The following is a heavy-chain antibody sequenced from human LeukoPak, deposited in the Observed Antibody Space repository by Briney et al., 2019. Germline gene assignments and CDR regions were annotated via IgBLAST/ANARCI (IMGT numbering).Heavy chain of an antibody. CDR1: GGSISSSSYY. CDR3: AGGGEYSSSSLIDY. V-gene: IGHV4-39*01. CDR2: IYYSGGP. Sequence: PSETLSLTCTVSGGSISSSSYYWGWIRQPPGKGLEWIGGIYYSGGPYYNPPFNSRVTISVDTSKNQFSLKLSSVTAADTAVYYCAGGGEYSSSSLIDYWGQGTLVTVSS. J-gene: IGHJ4*02. D-gene: IGHD6-6*01.